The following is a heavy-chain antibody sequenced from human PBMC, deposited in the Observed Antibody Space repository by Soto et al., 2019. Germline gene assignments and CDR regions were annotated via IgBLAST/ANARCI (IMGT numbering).Heavy chain of an antibody. D-gene: IGHD3-22*01. J-gene: IGHJ4*02. CDR1: GFTFSSYG. CDR2: IWYDGSNK. V-gene: IGHV3-33*01. Sequence: PGGSLRLSCAASGFTFSSYGMHWVRQAPGKGLEWVAVIWYDGSNKYYADSVKGRFTISRDNSKNTLYLQMNSLRAEDTAVYYCARGTYYYDSSGYYYFDYWGQGTLVTVSS. CDR3: ARGTYYYDSSGYYYFDY.